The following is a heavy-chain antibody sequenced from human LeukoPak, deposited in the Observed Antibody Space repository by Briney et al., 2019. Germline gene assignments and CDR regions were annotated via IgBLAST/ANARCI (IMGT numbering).Heavy chain of an antibody. CDR2: ISCDGSNK. J-gene: IGHJ4*02. CDR3: ARDPEN. CDR1: GFTFSSYA. D-gene: IGHD1-14*01. V-gene: IGHV3-30-3*01. Sequence: GGSLRLSCAASGFTFSSYAMHWVRQAPGKGLEWVAVISCDGSNKYYADSVKGRFTFSRDNSRNTLYLQMNGLRAEDTAVYYCARDPENWGQGTLVTVSS.